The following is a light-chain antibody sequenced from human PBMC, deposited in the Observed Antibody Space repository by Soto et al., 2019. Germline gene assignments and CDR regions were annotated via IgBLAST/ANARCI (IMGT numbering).Light chain of an antibody. J-gene: IGKJ3*01. Sequence: EIVLTQSPDTLSLSPGERATLSCRASQSVNSGYLAWYQQKPGQAPRLLIYAASSRATGIPDRFSGSGSGTDFTLTISRLEPEDFAVYFCQQYSSSPIFTFGPGTKVDIK. V-gene: IGKV3-20*01. CDR2: AAS. CDR1: QSVNSGY. CDR3: QQYSSSPIFT.